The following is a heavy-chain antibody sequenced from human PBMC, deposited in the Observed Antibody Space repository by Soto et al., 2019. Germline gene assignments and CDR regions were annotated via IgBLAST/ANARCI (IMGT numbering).Heavy chain of an antibody. V-gene: IGHV3-23*01. CDR1: GFAFHDYV. CDR2: ISGSGGST. D-gene: IGHD4-4*01. J-gene: IGHJ5*02. CDR3: AKGPYSNYAWFDP. Sequence: QTGGSLRLSCAASGFAFHDYVMHWVRQAPGKGLEWVSAISGSGGSTYYADSVKGRFTISRDNSKNTLYLQMNSLRAEDTAVYYCAKGPYSNYAWFDPWGQGTLVTVSS.